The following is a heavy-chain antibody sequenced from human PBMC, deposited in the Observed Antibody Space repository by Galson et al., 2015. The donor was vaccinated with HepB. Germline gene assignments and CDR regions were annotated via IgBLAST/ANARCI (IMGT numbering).Heavy chain of an antibody. J-gene: IGHJ6*02. D-gene: IGHD3-16*01. CDR1: GLTFSSYT. CDR3: AKYLIRSIYHGLDV. CDR2: INSAGSTP. Sequence: SLRLSCAASGLTFSSYTMSWVRQAPGKGLDYVSSINSAGSTPYYAESVKGRLIISKDNSKNTVDLQMASLRVEDTAIYYCAKYLIRSIYHGLDVWGQGTTVTVS. V-gene: IGHV3-23*01.